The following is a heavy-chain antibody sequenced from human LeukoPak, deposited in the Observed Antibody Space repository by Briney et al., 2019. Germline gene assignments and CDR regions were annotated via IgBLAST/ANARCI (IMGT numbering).Heavy chain of an antibody. J-gene: IGHJ6*03. Sequence: SETLSLTCTVSGGSISSGSYYWSWIRQPAGKGLEWIGYIYYSGSTNYNPSLKSRVAISVDTSKNQFSLKLSSVTAADTAVYYCARVGYNWKMYYYYMDVWGKGTTVTVSS. CDR3: ARVGYNWKMYYYYMDV. CDR1: GGSISSGSYY. CDR2: IYYSGST. V-gene: IGHV4-61*10. D-gene: IGHD1-20*01.